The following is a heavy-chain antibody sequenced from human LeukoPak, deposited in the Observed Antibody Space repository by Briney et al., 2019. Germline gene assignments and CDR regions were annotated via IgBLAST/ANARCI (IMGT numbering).Heavy chain of an antibody. J-gene: IGHJ4*02. CDR3: EGWERPFDY. CDR2: IWYDGSNK. Sequence: PGGSLRLSCAASGFTFSSYGMHWVRQAPGKGLEWVAVIWYDGSNKYYADSVKGRFTISRDNSKNTLYLQMNSLRAEDTAVYYCEGWERPFDYWGQGTLVTVSS. D-gene: IGHD1-26*01. V-gene: IGHV3-33*01. CDR1: GFTFSSYG.